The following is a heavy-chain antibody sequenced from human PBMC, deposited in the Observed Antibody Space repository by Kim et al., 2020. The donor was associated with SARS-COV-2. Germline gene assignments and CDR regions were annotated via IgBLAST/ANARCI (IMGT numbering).Heavy chain of an antibody. V-gene: IGHV3-23*01. Sequence: VKGRFTISRDNSKNTLYLQMNSLRAEDTAVYYCAKARRGYYDSSGYYPDYWGQGTLVTVSS. CDR3: AKARRGYYDSSGYYPDY. J-gene: IGHJ4*02. D-gene: IGHD3-22*01.